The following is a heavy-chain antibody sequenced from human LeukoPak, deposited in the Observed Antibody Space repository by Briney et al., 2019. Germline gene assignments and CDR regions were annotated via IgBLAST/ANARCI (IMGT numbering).Heavy chain of an antibody. CDR2: IKQDGSDR. J-gene: IGHJ4*02. Sequence: GGSLRLSCAASGFTFRNYWMSWVRQAPGTGLEWVANIKQDGSDRNYVTSVRGRFTISRDNAESSLFLQMNSLRAEDTAVYYCAKASGYDILTGHLDYWGQGTLVTVSS. CDR3: AKASGYDILTGHLDY. D-gene: IGHD3-9*01. CDR1: GFTFRNYW. V-gene: IGHV3-7*03.